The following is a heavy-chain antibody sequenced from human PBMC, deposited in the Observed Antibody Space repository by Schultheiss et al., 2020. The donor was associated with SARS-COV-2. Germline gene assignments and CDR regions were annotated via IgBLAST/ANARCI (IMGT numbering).Heavy chain of an antibody. Sequence: SETLSLTCAVYGGSFSGYYWSWIRQPPGKGLEWIGSIYTSGSTNYNPSLKSRVTISVDTSKNQFSLKLSSVTAADTAVYYCARGGRGGGCSSTSCYYYWGQGTLVTVSS. V-gene: IGHV4-59*10. D-gene: IGHD2-2*01. J-gene: IGHJ4*02. CDR3: ARGGRGGGCSSTSCYYY. CDR1: GGSFSGYY. CDR2: IYTSGST.